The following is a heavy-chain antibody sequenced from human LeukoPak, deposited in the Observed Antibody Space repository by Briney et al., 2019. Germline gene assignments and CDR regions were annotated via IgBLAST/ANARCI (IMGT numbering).Heavy chain of an antibody. CDR3: AAGCGSTSCYTGYYYYMDV. Sequence: GASVKVPCKASGFTFTSSAVQWVRQARGQRLEWIGWIVVGSGNTNYAQKFQERVTITRDMSTSTAYMELSSLRSEDTAVYYCAAGCGSTSCYTGYYYYMDVWGKGTTVTVSS. V-gene: IGHV1-58*01. D-gene: IGHD2-2*02. J-gene: IGHJ6*03. CDR1: GFTFTSSA. CDR2: IVVGSGNT.